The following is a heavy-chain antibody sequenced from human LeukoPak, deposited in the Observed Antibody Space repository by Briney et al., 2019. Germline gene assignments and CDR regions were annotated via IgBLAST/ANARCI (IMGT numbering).Heavy chain of an antibody. CDR1: GFTFSSYS. CDR2: ISSSSSYI. J-gene: IGHJ5*02. Sequence: GGSLRLSCTASGFTFSSYSMNWVRQAPGKGLEWVSSISSSSSYIYYADSVKGRFTISRDNAKNSLYLQMNSLRAEDTAVYYCARDDGPGVYCSSTSCYTGWFDPWGQGTLVTVSS. CDR3: ARDDGPGVYCSSTSCYTGWFDP. D-gene: IGHD2-2*02. V-gene: IGHV3-21*01.